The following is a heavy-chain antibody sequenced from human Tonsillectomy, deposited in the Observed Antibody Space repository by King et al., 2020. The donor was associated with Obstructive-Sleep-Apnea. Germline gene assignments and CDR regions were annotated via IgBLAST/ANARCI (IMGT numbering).Heavy chain of an antibody. Sequence: VQLVQSGAEVKKPGASVKVSCKASGYTFSMYGFTWVRQAPGQALEWMGWISAYNGNTNYAQNLQGRVTLTTDTSTSTAYMELTSLRSDDTAVYYCARDRQQLVDYWGQGTLVTVSS. J-gene: IGHJ4*02. V-gene: IGHV1-18*04. D-gene: IGHD6-13*01. CDR1: GYTFSMYG. CDR3: ARDRQQLVDY. CDR2: ISAYNGNT.